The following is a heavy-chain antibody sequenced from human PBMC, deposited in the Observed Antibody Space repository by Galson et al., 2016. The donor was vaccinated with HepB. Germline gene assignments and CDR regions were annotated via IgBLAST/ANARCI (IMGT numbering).Heavy chain of an antibody. CDR1: GFIVSSNY. V-gene: IGHV3-53*01. Sequence: SLRLSCAASGFIVSSNYMNWVRQAPGNGLEWVSVLYASGKTYYADSVKGRFTISRDNSKNILFLQMHSLRAEDTAVYYCTRGWIREYSSGNGGGNGGDHWGQGTLVTVSS. J-gene: IGHJ4*02. D-gene: IGHD2-21*01. CDR2: LYASGKT. CDR3: TRGWIREYSSGNGGGNGGDH.